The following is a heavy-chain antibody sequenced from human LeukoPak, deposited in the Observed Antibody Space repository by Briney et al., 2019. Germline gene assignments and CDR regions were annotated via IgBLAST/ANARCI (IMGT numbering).Heavy chain of an antibody. J-gene: IGHJ4*02. D-gene: IGHD5-12*01. CDR1: GGSISSGDYY. CDR3: ARAPIGARFLDY. CDR2: IYYSGST. Sequence: SETLSLTCTVSGGSISSGDYYWSWIRQPPGKGLEWIGYIYYSGSTYYNPSLKSRVTISVDTSKNQFSLKLSSVTAADTAVYSCARAPIGARFLDYWGQGPLVTVSS. V-gene: IGHV4-30-4*01.